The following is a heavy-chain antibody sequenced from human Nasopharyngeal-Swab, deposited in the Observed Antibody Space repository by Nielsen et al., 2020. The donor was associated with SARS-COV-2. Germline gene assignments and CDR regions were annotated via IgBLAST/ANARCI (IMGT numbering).Heavy chain of an antibody. CDR1: GFTFSDYY. CDR3: ASLLWFGELPSDYYYYGMDV. D-gene: IGHD3-10*01. Sequence: GESLKISCAASGFTFSDYYMSWIRQAPGKGLEWVSYISSSGSTIYYAGSVKGRFTISRDNAKNSLYLQMNSLRAEDTAVYYCASLLWFGELPSDYYYYGMDVWGQGTTVTVSS. CDR2: ISSSGSTI. V-gene: IGHV3-11*04. J-gene: IGHJ6*02.